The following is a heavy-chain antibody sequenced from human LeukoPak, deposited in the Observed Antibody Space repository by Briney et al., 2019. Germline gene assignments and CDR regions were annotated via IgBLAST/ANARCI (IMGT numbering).Heavy chain of an antibody. D-gene: IGHD2/OR15-2a*01. J-gene: IGHJ4*02. CDR1: GFTFSSYG. CDR2: LSYDGSNK. V-gene: IGHV3-30*03. CDR3: ARWGIYAEARFDY. Sequence: GRSLRLSCAASGFTFSSYGMHWVRQAPGKGLEWVAILSYDGSNKYYADSVKGRFTISRDNSKNTLFLQMNSLRSEDTAVYYCARWGIYAEARFDYWGQGTLVTASS.